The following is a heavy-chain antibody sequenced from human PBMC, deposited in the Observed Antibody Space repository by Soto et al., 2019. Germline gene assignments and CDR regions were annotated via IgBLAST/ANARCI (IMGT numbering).Heavy chain of an antibody. Sequence: ASVKVSCKASGYTFTSYDINWVRQATGQGLEWMGWMNPNSGNTGYAQKFQGRVTMTRNTSISTAYMELSSLRSEDTAVYYCARKPEPLGYSGYDFDYWGQGTLVTVS. V-gene: IGHV1-8*01. J-gene: IGHJ4*02. CDR1: GYTFTSYD. CDR3: ARKPEPLGYSGYDFDY. CDR2: MNPNSGNT. D-gene: IGHD5-12*01.